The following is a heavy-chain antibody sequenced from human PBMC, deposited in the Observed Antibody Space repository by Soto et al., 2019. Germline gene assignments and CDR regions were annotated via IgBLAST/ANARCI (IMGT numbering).Heavy chain of an antibody. CDR2: IDPSDSYT. CDR3: ASRGVKNPLLNHYYYGRDV. J-gene: IGHJ6*02. D-gene: IGHD1-26*01. CDR1: GYSFTSYW. V-gene: IGHV5-10-1*01. Sequence: ESLHISCKGSGYSFTSYWISWVRQMPGKGLEWMGRIDPSDSYTNYSPSFQGHVTISADKSISTAYLQWSSLKASDTAMYYCASRGVKNPLLNHYYYGRDVWCQGTTVTV.